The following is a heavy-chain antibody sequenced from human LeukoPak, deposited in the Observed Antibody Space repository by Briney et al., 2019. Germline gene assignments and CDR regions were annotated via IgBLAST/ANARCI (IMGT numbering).Heavy chain of an antibody. D-gene: IGHD3-22*01. Sequence: GASVKVSCKASGYTFTGYYMHWVRQAPGQGLEWMGWINPNSGGTNYAQKFQGRVTMTRDTSISTAYMELSRLRSDDTAVYYCARDADSSGPTCFDYWGQGTLVTDSS. J-gene: IGHJ4*02. CDR1: GYTFTGYY. CDR2: INPNSGGT. V-gene: IGHV1-2*02. CDR3: ARDADSSGPTCFDY.